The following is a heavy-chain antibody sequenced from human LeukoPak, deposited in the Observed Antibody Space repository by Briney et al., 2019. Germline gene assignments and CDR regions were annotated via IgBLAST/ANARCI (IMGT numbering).Heavy chain of an antibody. CDR1: GYTFTSYD. CDR3: ASLVSFYYYYGMDV. D-gene: IGHD2-2*01. CDR2: MNPNSGNT. V-gene: IGHV1-8*01. J-gene: IGHJ6*02. Sequence: ASVKVSCKASGYTFTSYDINWVRQATGQGLEWMGWMNPNSGNTGYAQKFQGRVTMTRNTSISTACMELSSLRSEDTAVYYCASLVSFYYYYGMDVWGQGTTVTVSS.